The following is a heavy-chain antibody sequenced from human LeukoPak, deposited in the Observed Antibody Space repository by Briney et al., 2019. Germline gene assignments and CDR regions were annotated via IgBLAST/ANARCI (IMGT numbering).Heavy chain of an antibody. D-gene: IGHD2-21*02. J-gene: IGHJ1*01. CDR1: GYTFTSYY. CDR3: ARGYRYIVVVTHEAEYFQH. Sequence: GASVKVSCKASGYTFTSYYMHWVRQAPGQGLEWMGIINPSGGSTSYAQKFQGRVTMTRDMSTSTVYMELSSLRSEDTAVYYCARGYRYIVVVTHEAEYFQHWGQGTLVTVSS. CDR2: INPSGGST. V-gene: IGHV1-46*01.